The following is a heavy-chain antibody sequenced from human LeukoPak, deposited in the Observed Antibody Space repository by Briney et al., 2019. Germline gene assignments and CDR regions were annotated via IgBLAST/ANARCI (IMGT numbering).Heavy chain of an antibody. CDR2: IYTSGST. D-gene: IGHD3-22*01. CDR1: GGSISSYY. Sequence: PSETLSLTCTVSGGSISSYYWSWIRQPPGKGLEWIGYIYTSGSTNYNPSLKSRVTISVDTSKNQFSLKLSSVTAADTAVYYCARHWSYYYDSSGFDYWGQGTLVTVSS. CDR3: ARHWSYYYDSSGFDY. V-gene: IGHV4-4*09. J-gene: IGHJ4*02.